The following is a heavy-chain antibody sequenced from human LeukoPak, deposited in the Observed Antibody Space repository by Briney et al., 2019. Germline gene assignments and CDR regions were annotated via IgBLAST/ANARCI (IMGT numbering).Heavy chain of an antibody. CDR3: ARGGVGATTGWFDP. V-gene: IGHV1-2*02. CDR1: GYTFTGYY. J-gene: IGHJ5*02. CDR2: INPNSGGT. D-gene: IGHD1-26*01. Sequence: ASVKVSCKASGYTFTGYYMHWVRQAPGQGLEWMGWINPNSGGTNYAQKFQGRVTMTRDTSISTAYMELRSLRSDDTAVYYCARGGVGATTGWFDPWGQGTLVTVSS.